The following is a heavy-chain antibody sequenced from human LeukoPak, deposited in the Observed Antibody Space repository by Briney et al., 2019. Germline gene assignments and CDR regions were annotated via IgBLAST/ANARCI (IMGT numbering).Heavy chain of an antibody. CDR2: ISSDGSSA. J-gene: IGHJ4*02. V-gene: IGHV3-74*01. Sequence: GGSLRLSCAASGFTFSTYWMHWVRQGPGKGLVWVSRISSDGSSATYADSVKGRFTISRDNAKNTLYLQMNSLRAEDTAVYYCAKDLGGTDYWGQGTLVTVSS. CDR3: AKDLGGTDY. D-gene: IGHD1-26*01. CDR1: GFTFSTYW.